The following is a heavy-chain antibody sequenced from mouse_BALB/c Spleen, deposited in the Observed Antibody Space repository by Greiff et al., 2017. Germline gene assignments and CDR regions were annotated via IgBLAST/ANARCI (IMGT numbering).Heavy chain of an antibody. Sequence: EVMLVESGGGLVKPGGSLKLSCAASGFTFSDYYMYWVRQTPEKRLEWVATISDGGSYTYYPDSVKGRFTISRDNAKNNLYLQMSSLKSEDTAMYYCARAYGNFYAMDYWGQGKSDTASS. D-gene: IGHD2-10*02. CDR1: GFTFSDYY. CDR2: ISDGGSYT. CDR3: ARAYGNFYAMDY. J-gene: IGHJ4*01. V-gene: IGHV5-4*02.